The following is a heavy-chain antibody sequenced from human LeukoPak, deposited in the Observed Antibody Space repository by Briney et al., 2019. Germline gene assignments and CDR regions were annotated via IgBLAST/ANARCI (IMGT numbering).Heavy chain of an antibody. D-gene: IGHD3-3*01. CDR1: GGSISSGGYY. J-gene: IGHJ4*02. CDR3: ARRVTIFGVVSYFDY. Sequence: SETLSLTCTVSGGSISSGGYYWSWIRQPPGKGLEWIGSIYYSGSTYYNPSLKSRVTISVDTSKNQFSLKLSSVTAADTAVYYCARRVTIFGVVSYFDYWGQGTLVTVSS. CDR2: IYYSGST. V-gene: IGHV4-39*01.